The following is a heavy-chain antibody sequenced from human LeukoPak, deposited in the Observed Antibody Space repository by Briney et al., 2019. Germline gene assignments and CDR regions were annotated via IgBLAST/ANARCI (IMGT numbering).Heavy chain of an antibody. D-gene: IGHD2-15*01. V-gene: IGHV3-7*03. CDR1: GFIFSGSW. J-gene: IGHJ4*02. CDR2: IKKDGCEK. CDR3: TTDTWYSAGH. Sequence: GGSLRLSCTASGFIFSGSWMAWIRQAPGKGLEWVAIIKKDGCEKYYVDSMKGRFTISRDNAKNSLFLQMNSLRAEDTAIYYCTTDTWYSAGHWGQGTLVTVSS.